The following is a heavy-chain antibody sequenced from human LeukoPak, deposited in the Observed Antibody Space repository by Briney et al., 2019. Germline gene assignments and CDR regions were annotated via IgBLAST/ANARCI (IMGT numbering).Heavy chain of an antibody. V-gene: IGHV3-53*01. CDR3: ARGSYDSSGYYPIPLDY. CDR1: GFTVSSNY. D-gene: IGHD3-22*01. J-gene: IGHJ4*02. Sequence: GGSLRLSCAASGFTVSSNYMSWVRQAPGKGLEWVSVIYSGGSTYYADSVKGRFTISRDNSKNTLYLQMNSLRAEDTAVYYCARGSYDSSGYYPIPLDYWGQGTLVTVSS. CDR2: IYSGGST.